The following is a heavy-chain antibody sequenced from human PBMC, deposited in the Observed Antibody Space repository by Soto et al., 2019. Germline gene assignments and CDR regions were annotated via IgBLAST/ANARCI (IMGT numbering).Heavy chain of an antibody. CDR1: GFTFSSYS. CDR2: ISSSSSTI. D-gene: IGHD1-1*01. V-gene: IGHV3-48*02. CDR3: ARDMELERRGNWYFDL. J-gene: IGHJ2*01. Sequence: PGGSLRLSCAASGFTFSSYSMNWVRQAPGKGLEWVSYISSSSSTIYYADSVKGRFTISRDNAKNSLYLQMNSLRDEDTAVYYCARDMELERRGNWYFDLWGRGTLVTVSS.